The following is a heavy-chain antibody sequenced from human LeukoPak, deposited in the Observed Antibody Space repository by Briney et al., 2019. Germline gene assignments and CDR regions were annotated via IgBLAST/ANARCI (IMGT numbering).Heavy chain of an antibody. CDR3: ARLMATIAIDY. V-gene: IGHV3-48*03. D-gene: IGHD5-24*01. CDR2: ISSSGSNI. CDR1: GFTFSSYE. J-gene: IGHJ4*02. Sequence: GGSLRPSCAASGFTFSSYEMNWVRQAPGKGLEWVSYISSSGSNIYHADSVEGRFTISRDNAKNSLYLQMNSLRAEDTAVYYCARLMATIAIDYWGQGTLVIVSS.